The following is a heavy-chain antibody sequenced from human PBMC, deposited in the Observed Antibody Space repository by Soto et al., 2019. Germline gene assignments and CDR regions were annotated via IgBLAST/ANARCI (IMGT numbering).Heavy chain of an antibody. CDR1: GFTFSSYW. J-gene: IGHJ6*02. CDR2: IKQDGSEK. Sequence: GGSLRLSCAASGFTFSSYWMSWVRQAPGKGLEWVANIKQDGSEKYYVDSVKGRFTISRDNAKNSLYLQMNSLRAEDTAVYYCARERYQLLGNYGMDVWGQGTTVTVSS. V-gene: IGHV3-7*03. CDR3: ARERYQLLGNYGMDV. D-gene: IGHD2-2*01.